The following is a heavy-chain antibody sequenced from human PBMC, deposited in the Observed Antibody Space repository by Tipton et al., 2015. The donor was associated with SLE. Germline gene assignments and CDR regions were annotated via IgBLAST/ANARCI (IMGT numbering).Heavy chain of an antibody. Sequence: SGPEVKVSCRASGGIFSNYDIIWVRQAPGQGLEWMGIINPSGGSTSYAQKFQGRVTMTRDTSTSTVYMELSSLRSEDTAVYYCAKQYGDYVAFDYWGQGTLVTVSS. V-gene: IGHV1-46*01. D-gene: IGHD4-17*01. CDR3: AKQYGDYVAFDY. CDR2: INPSGGST. J-gene: IGHJ4*02. CDR1: GGIFSNYD.